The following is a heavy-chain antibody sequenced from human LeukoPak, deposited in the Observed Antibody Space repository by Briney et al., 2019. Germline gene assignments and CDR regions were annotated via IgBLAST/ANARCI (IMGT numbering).Heavy chain of an antibody. D-gene: IGHD3-9*01. CDR3: ARGHYDILTGYPFDY. CDR2: ISYDGSNR. Sequence: PGRSLRLSCAASGFTFSSYAMHWVRQAPGKGLEWVAVISYDGSNRYYADSAKGRFTTSRDNSKNTLYLQMNSLRAEDTAVYYCARGHYDILTGYPFDYWGQGTLVTVSS. CDR1: GFTFSSYA. V-gene: IGHV3-30-3*01. J-gene: IGHJ4*02.